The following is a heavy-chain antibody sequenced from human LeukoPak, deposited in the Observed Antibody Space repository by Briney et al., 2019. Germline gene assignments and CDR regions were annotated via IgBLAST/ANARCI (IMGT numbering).Heavy chain of an antibody. CDR1: GFTFSSYG. D-gene: IGHD3-3*01. CDR3: AKGSVTIFGVVTPGAFDI. J-gene: IGHJ3*02. V-gene: IGHV3-33*06. Sequence: GGSLRLSCAASGFTFSSYGMHWVRQAPGKGLEWAVVIWYDGSNKYYADSVKGRFTISRDNSKNTLYLQMNSLRAEDTAVYYCAKGSVTIFGVVTPGAFDIWGQGTMVTVSS. CDR2: IWYDGSNK.